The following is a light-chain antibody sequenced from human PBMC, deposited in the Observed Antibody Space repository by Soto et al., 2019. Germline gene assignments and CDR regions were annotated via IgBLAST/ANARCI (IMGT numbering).Light chain of an antibody. CDR3: QQYFLSPLA. CDR2: AAS. Sequence: DILMTQSPSSLSASVGDRVTITCRASEDISNYLAWFQQKPGQAPKPLIYAASALQSGVPSKFSGSGSGTVFTLTIDTLQPDDIATYYCQQYFLSPLAFGGGTRVEIK. CDR1: EDISNY. V-gene: IGKV1-16*02. J-gene: IGKJ4*01.